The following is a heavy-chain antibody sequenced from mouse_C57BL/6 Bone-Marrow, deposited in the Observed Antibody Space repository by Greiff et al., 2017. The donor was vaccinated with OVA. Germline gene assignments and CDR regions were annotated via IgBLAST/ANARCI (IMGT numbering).Heavy chain of an antibody. CDR1: GFTFSSYG. J-gene: IGHJ3*01. CDR2: ISSGGSYT. Sequence: EVQRVESGGDLVKPGGSLKLSCAASGFTFSSYGMSWVRQTPDKRLEWVATISSGGSYTYYPDSVKGRFTISRDNAKNTLYLQMSSLKSEDTAMYYCARHDYSNSFAYWGQGTLVTVSA. CDR3: ARHDYSNSFAY. D-gene: IGHD2-5*01. V-gene: IGHV5-6*01.